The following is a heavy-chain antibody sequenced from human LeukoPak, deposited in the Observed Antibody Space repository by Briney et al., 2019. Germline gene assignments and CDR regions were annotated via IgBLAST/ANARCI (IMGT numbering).Heavy chain of an antibody. D-gene: IGHD3-10*01. CDR1: GYSFTSYW. CDR2: IYPGDSDT. V-gene: IGHV5-51*01. Sequence: GESLKISCKGSGYSFTSYWIGWARQMPGKGLEWMGIIYPGDSDTRYSPSFQGQVTISADKSISTAYLQWSSLKASDTAMYYCARSGWPQRGTLTPFDYWGQGTLVTVSS. CDR3: ARSGWPQRGTLTPFDY. J-gene: IGHJ4*02.